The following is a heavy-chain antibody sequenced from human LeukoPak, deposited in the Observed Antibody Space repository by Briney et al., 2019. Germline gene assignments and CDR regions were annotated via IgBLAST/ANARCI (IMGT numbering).Heavy chain of an antibody. CDR1: GGSIRSSNYY. V-gene: IGHV4-39*01. J-gene: IGHJ4*02. CDR3: ASQPSYFDY. Sequence: PSETLSLTCTVSGGSIRSSNYYWGGIRQPPGKGLEWIGNINYSGSTYYNPSLKSRITISVDTSKNQFSLRLSSVTAADTAVYYCASQPSYFDYWGQGTLVTVSS. CDR2: INYSGST.